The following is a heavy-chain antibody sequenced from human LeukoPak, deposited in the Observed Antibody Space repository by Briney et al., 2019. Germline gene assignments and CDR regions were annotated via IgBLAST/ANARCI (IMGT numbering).Heavy chain of an antibody. CDR2: IYYSGST. D-gene: IGHD5-12*01. J-gene: IGHJ4*02. V-gene: IGHV4-39*01. CDR1: GGSISSSSYY. CDR3: ARHPKGSGHEY. Sequence: SETLSLTCTVSGGSISSSSYYWGWIRPPPGKGLEWIGSIYYSGSTYYNPSLKSRVTISVDTSKNQFSLKLSSVTAADTAVYYCARHPKGSGHEYWGQGTLVTVSS.